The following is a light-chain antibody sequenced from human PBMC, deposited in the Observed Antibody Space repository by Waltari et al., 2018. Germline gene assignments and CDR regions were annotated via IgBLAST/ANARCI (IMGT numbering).Light chain of an antibody. CDR3: YSTDSSADYYV. V-gene: IGLV3-10*01. J-gene: IGLJ1*01. CDR2: EDS. CDR1: AFPKKY. Sequence: SYELTQPPSVSVSPGQTARITCSGDAFPKKYAYWYQQKSGQAPVLVIYEDSKRPSGIPERFSGASSGTLATLTISGAQGEDEADYYCYSTDSSADYYVFGTGTKVTVL.